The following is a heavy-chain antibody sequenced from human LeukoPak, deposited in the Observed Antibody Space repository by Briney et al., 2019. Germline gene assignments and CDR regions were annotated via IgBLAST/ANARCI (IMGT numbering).Heavy chain of an antibody. CDR3: AKVGIDCSSTSCYGHYYYGMDV. CDR2: ISYDGSNK. V-gene: IGHV3-30*18. Sequence: GGSLRLSCAASGFTFSSYGMHWVRQAPGKGLEWVAVISYDGSNKYYADPVKGRFTISRDNSKNTLYLQMNSLRAEDTAVYYCAKVGIDCSSTSCYGHYYYGMDVWGKGTTATVSS. CDR1: GFTFSSYG. J-gene: IGHJ6*04. D-gene: IGHD2-2*01.